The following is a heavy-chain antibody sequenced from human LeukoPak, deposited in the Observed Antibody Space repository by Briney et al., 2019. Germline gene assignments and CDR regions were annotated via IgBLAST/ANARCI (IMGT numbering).Heavy chain of an antibody. Sequence: SVKVSCKASGGTFSSYAISWVRQAPGQGLKWMGRIIPILGIANYAQKFQGRVTITADKSTSTAYMELSSLRSEDTAVYYCARRGGDNWGFVGWGQGTLVTVSS. CDR2: IIPILGIA. D-gene: IGHD7-27*01. V-gene: IGHV1-69*04. CDR1: GGTFSSYA. CDR3: ARRGGDNWGFVG. J-gene: IGHJ4*02.